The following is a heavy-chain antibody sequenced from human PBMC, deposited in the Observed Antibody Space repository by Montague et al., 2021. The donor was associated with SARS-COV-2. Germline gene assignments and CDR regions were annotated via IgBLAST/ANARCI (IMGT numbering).Heavy chain of an antibody. J-gene: IGHJ3*02. Sequence: SETLSLTCAVSRGSFSNYYWTWIRQSPGKGLEWIGEINQGGAPNYTPSLKSRVTISLDTSKKQISLKLNSMTVADTAVFFCARGRTVQGSFRHFDSISSGALDIWAQGSLVIVSS. CDR3: ARGRTVQGSFRHFDSISSGALDI. V-gene: IGHV4-34*01. CDR1: RGSFSNYY. CDR2: INQGGAP. D-gene: IGHD3-9*01.